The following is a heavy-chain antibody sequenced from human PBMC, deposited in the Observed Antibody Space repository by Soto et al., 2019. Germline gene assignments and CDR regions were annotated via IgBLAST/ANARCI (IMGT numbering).Heavy chain of an antibody. CDR1: GGSISSYY. J-gene: IGHJ4*02. CDR3: ARSRTPYDWGCYFDY. V-gene: IGHV4-59*01. CDR2: IYYSGST. Sequence: PSETLSLTCTVSGGSISSYYWSWIRQPPGKGLEWIGYIYYSGSTNYNPSLKSRVTISVDTSKNQFSLKLSSVTAADTAVYYCARSRTPYDWGCYFDYWGQGTLVTVST. D-gene: IGHD2-8*02.